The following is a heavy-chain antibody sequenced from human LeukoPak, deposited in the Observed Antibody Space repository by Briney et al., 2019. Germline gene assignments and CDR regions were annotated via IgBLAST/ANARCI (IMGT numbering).Heavy chain of an antibody. J-gene: IGHJ4*02. CDR1: GFTFSSYW. V-gene: IGHV3-7*03. CDR3: ARGGVAVDLDY. Sequence: GRSLRLSCAASGFTFSSYWMSWVRQAPGKGLEWVANIKQDGSEKYYVDSVKGRFTISRDNAKNSLYLQMNSLRAEDTAVYYCARGGVAVDLDYWGQGTLVTVSS. CDR2: IKQDGSEK. D-gene: IGHD6-19*01.